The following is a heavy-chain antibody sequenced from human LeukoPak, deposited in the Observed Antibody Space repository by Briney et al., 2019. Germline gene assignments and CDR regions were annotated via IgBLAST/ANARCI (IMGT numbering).Heavy chain of an antibody. D-gene: IGHD2-15*01. CDR1: GFTFSSYW. CDR3: ALYCSGGSCYSIGGAFDI. Sequence: AGGSLRLSCAASGFTFSSYWMSWGRQAPGKGLEWVANIKQDGSEKYYVDPVKGRFTISRDNSRNTLYLQMNSLRAEDTAVYFCALYCSGGSCYSIGGAFDIWGQGTLVTVSS. V-gene: IGHV3-7*05. J-gene: IGHJ3*02. CDR2: IKQDGSEK.